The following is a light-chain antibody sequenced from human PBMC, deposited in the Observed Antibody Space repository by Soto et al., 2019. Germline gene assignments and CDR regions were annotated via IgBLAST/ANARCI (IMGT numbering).Light chain of an antibody. CDR2: DAS. J-gene: IGKJ4*01. CDR3: QQRSNWHPFT. CDR1: PIVSSY. V-gene: IGKV3-11*01. Sequence: EIVLPPSPATVSFSPGERAPLFSRASPIVSSYLAVHHATPVQAPRLLIYDASNRATCIPARFSGSGSGTDVTLTISSLQPEDYAVYYCQQRSNWHPFTCGGGTKVDIK.